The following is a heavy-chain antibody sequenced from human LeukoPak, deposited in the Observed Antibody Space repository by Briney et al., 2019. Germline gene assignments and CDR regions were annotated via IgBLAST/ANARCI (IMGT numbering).Heavy chain of an antibody. CDR2: IHHRGRS. D-gene: IGHD3-10*01. Sequence: SQTLSLTCTVSADSLSSGGHYWAWLRQFTGKGLESIVFIHHRGRSRHNPSLKDRVAISVDTSRKQFALKLSPVTAADTAMYYCARGGNRFGGFYFDYWGQGIQVIVSS. J-gene: IGHJ4*02. V-gene: IGHV4-31*03. CDR1: ADSLSSGGHY. CDR3: ARGGNRFGGFYFDY.